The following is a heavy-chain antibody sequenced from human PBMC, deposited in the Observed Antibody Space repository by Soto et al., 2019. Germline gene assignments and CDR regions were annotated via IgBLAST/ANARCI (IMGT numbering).Heavy chain of an antibody. J-gene: IGHJ4*02. CDR2: INAGNGNT. V-gene: IGHV1-3*01. Sequence: QVQLVQSGAEVKKPGASVKVSCKASGYTFTSYAMHWVRQAPGQRLEWMGWINAGNGNTKYSQKFQGRVTLTRDTSASTGYMELSSVRSEDTAVYYCARTARINYCDKHFGELGYWGQGTLVTVSS. CDR3: ARTARINYCDKHFGELGY. D-gene: IGHD4-17*01. CDR1: GYTFTSYA.